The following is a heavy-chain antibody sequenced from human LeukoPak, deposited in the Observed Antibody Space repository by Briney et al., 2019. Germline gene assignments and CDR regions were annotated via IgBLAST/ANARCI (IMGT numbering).Heavy chain of an antibody. V-gene: IGHV4-38-2*02. CDR1: GYFISSNFH. CDR3: ARADFYNRVIDY. J-gene: IGHJ4*02. D-gene: IGHD1-1*01. CDR2: IFHSGTT. Sequence: SETLSLTCSVSGYFISSNFHWGWIRQPPGKGLECIGNIFHSGTTYYNPSLKGRVTISVDTSKNQFSLNLTSVTAADTAVYYCARADFYNRVIDYWSQGTLVTVSS.